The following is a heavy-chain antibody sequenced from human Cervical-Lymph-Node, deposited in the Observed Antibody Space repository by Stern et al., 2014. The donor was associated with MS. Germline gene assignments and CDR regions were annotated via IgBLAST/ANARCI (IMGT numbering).Heavy chain of an antibody. CDR2: INPNSGGT. CDR1: GYTFTGYY. J-gene: IGHJ4*02. D-gene: IGHD6-19*01. V-gene: IGHV1-2*06. CDR3: AREAAMAVAGTGVDY. Sequence: VQLVESGAEVKKPGASVKVSCKASGYTFTGYYMHWVRQAPGQGLEWMARINPNSGGTNYAQTVQGRVTMTRDKSISTDYMELSRLRSDDTAVYYCAREAAMAVAGTGVDYWGQGTLVTVSS.